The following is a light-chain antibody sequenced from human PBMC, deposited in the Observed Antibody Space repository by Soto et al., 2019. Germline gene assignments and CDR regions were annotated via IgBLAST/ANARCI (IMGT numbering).Light chain of an antibody. V-gene: IGKV1-39*01. J-gene: IGKJ5*01. CDR3: QQSYSTPPIT. Sequence: DIQMTQSPSSLSASVVDRVTITCRASQSISNYLNWYQQKPGKAPKLLIYASSLQSGVPSRFSGSGSGTDFTLTISSLQPEDFATYYCQQSYSTPPITCGQGTRLEI. CDR1: QSISNY. CDR2: AS.